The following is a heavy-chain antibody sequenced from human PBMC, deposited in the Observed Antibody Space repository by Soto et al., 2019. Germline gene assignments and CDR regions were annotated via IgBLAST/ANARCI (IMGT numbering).Heavy chain of an antibody. CDR1: GYTFTRNG. Sequence: QVHLVQSGAEVKKPGASVNVSCKTSGYTFTRNGISWVRQAPGQGLEWMGWISPNSGNTKYAQKLQGRVIMTTDTSTSTAYMELRSLRSDATAVYYCVKDRDSNSWPSRDVWGPGTTVTVSS. CDR2: ISPNSGNT. CDR3: VKDRDSNSWPSRDV. V-gene: IGHV1-18*01. J-gene: IGHJ6*02. D-gene: IGHD3-22*01.